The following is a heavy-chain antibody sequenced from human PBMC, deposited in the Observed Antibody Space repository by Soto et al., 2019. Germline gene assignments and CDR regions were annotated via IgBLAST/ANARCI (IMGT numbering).Heavy chain of an antibody. CDR1: GFSLTTSGVG. J-gene: IGHJ4*02. Sequence: QITLNESGPPVVKPTETLTLTCTFSGFSLTTSGVGVGWVRQSPGKAPEWLAFIYWDDDKRYSTSLKSRLTITKDTSKNQVVLTMANVDPADTATYYCAHIVLRAVFGLVTTTAIYFDFWGQGTPVVVSS. V-gene: IGHV2-5*02. CDR2: IYWDDDK. CDR3: AHIVLRAVFGLVTTTAIYFDF. D-gene: IGHD3-3*01.